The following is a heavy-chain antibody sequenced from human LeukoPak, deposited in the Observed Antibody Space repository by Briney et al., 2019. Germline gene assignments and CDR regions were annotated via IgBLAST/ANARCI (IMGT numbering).Heavy chain of an antibody. CDR1: GGSISSSTYY. V-gene: IGHV4-39*01. CDR2: IYYSGST. Sequence: SETLSLTCTVSGGSISSSTYYWGWIRQPPGKGLEWIGSIYYSGSTYYNPSLKSRVTISVDTSKNQFSLKLSSVTAADTAVYYRARHPTSSWYPWGQGTLVTVSS. CDR3: ARHPTSSWYP. D-gene: IGHD6-13*01. J-gene: IGHJ5*02.